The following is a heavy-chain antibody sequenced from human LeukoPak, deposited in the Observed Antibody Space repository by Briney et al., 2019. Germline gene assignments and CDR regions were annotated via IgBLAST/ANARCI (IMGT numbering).Heavy chain of an antibody. Sequence: QSGGSLRLSCAASGFTFSSYAMSWVRQAPGKGLEWVSAISGSGGSTYYADSVKGRFTISRDNAKNSLYLQMNSLRAEDTAVYYCARDSRYTAGIWYSSSRSWFDPWGQGTLVTVSS. J-gene: IGHJ5*02. V-gene: IGHV3-23*01. CDR2: ISGSGGST. CDR1: GFTFSSYA. CDR3: ARDSRYTAGIWYSSSRSWFDP. D-gene: IGHD6-13*01.